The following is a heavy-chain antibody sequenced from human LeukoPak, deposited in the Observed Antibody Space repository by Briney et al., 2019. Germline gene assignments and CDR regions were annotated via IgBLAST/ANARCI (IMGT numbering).Heavy chain of an antibody. CDR1: GGSISSFY. J-gene: IGHJ4*02. Sequence: SETLSLTCIVSGGSISSFYWSWVRQPAGKGLEWIGRIFASGSTDYDPSLKSRVTMSGDTSKNQFSLNLTSLTAADEAVYYCAGSRYCSSRSCQSFFDYWGQGSQVTVSS. V-gene: IGHV4-4*07. CDR2: IFASGST. D-gene: IGHD2-2*01. CDR3: AGSRYCSSRSCQSFFDY.